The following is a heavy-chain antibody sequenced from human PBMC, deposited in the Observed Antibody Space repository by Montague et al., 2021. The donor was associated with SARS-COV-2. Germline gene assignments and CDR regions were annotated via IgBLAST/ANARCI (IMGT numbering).Heavy chain of an antibody. J-gene: IGHJ6*02. V-gene: IGHV4-39*02. CDR3: VRGAEEAHFAMDV. CDR2: LYRSGSV. Sequence: SKTLSLTCTVSGGFISDSYYWAWIRQAPGKGLEWLGSLYRSGSVYSNPSLKSRVSISVDKSKNHFSLRLTSATAAETAVYYCVRGAEEAHFAMDVWGQGTTVTVSS. CDR1: GGFISDSYY. D-gene: IGHD3-10*01.